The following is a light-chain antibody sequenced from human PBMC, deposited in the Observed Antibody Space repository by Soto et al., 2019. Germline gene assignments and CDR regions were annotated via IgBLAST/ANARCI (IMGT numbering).Light chain of an antibody. CDR3: QSYDSSNRGV. V-gene: IGLV6-57*02. J-gene: IGLJ3*02. CDR1: SGSIASNY. Sequence: NFMLTQPHSVSESPGKTVTISCTGSSGSIASNYVQWYQQRPGSAPTTVIYEDNQRPSGVPDRFSGSIDSSSNSASLTISGLKTEDEADYYCQSYDSSNRGVFGGGTKLIVL. CDR2: EDN.